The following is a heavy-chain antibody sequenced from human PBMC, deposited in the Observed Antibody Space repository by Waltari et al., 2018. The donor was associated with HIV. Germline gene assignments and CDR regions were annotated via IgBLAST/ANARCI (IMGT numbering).Heavy chain of an antibody. D-gene: IGHD6-19*01. J-gene: IGHJ4*02. CDR3: ARESINSACPY. CDR2: ISSSSTYV. Sequence: EVQLVQHGGGLGKPGDSLRLYCAGSGFTFRAYNMNWVGQGPGKGLVCVYFISSSSTYVFYADSETGRFTISKDDAKHSLYLQMNSLRVEYTAVYYCARESINSACPYWGQETLVTVSS. CDR1: GFTFRAYN. V-gene: IGHV3-21*06.